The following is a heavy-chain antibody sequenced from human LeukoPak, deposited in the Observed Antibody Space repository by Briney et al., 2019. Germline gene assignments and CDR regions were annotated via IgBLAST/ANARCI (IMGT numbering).Heavy chain of an antibody. J-gene: IGHJ4*02. Sequence: GGSLRLSCAASGFTFSSYAMHWVRQAPGKGLEWVAVISYDGSNKYYADSVKGRFTISRDNSKNTLYLQMNSLRAKDTAVYYCARDLVDTRGGFDYWGQGTLVTVSS. CDR3: ARDLVDTRGGFDY. CDR1: GFTFSSYA. V-gene: IGHV3-30*04. D-gene: IGHD2-2*02. CDR2: ISYDGSNK.